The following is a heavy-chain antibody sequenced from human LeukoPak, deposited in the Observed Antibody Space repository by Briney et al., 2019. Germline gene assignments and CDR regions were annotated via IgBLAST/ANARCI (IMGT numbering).Heavy chain of an antibody. J-gene: IGHJ4*02. V-gene: IGHV3-30*18. CDR2: ISYDGTNK. CDR3: AKDRVTMVREGYYFDY. D-gene: IGHD3-10*01. CDR1: GFTFSSYG. Sequence: QAGRSLRLSCAASGFTFSSYGTLWVRQAPGKGLEWVSFISYDGTNKYYADSVKGRFTISRDNSKNTLYLQMNSLRTEDTAVYYCAKDRVTMVREGYYFDYWGQGTLVTVSS.